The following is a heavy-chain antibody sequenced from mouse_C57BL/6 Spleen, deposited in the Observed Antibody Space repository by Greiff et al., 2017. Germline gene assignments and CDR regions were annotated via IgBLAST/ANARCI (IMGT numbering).Heavy chain of an antibody. CDR1: GYTFTSYW. Sequence: VQLQQPGAELVMPGASVKLSCKASGYTFTSYWMHWVKQRPGQGLEWIGEIDPSDSYTNYNQKFKGKSTLTVDKSSSTAYMQLSSLTSEDSAVYYCARFDYDAFFAYWGQGTLVTVSA. CDR3: ARFDYDAFFAY. V-gene: IGHV1-69*01. J-gene: IGHJ3*01. D-gene: IGHD2-4*01. CDR2: IDPSDSYT.